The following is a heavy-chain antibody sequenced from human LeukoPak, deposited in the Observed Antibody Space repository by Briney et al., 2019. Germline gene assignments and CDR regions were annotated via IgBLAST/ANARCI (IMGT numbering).Heavy chain of an antibody. V-gene: IGHV3-23*01. CDR2: ISGSGGST. CDR3: AKLWGVYYYMDV. Sequence: GGSLRLSCAVSGFTVSSNYMSWVRQAPGKGLEWVSAISGSGGSTHYADSVKGRFTISRDNSKNTLYLQMNSLRAEDTAVYYCAKLWGVYYYMDVWGKGTTVTISS. CDR1: GFTVSSNY. D-gene: IGHD3-16*01. J-gene: IGHJ6*03.